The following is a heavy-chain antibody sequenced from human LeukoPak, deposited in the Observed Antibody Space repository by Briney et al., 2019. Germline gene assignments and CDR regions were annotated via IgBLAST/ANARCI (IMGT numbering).Heavy chain of an antibody. CDR1: GYTFTSYG. D-gene: IGHD3-9*01. CDR3: ARDRYYDILTGYSRGAFDI. CDR2: ISAYNGNT. V-gene: IGHV1-18*01. J-gene: IGHJ3*02. Sequence: ASVKVSCKASGYTFTSYGISWVRQAPGQGLEWMGWISAYNGNTNYAQKLQGRVTMTTDTSTSTAYMELSMLRSDDTAVYYCARDRYYDILTGYSRGAFDIWGQGTMATVSS.